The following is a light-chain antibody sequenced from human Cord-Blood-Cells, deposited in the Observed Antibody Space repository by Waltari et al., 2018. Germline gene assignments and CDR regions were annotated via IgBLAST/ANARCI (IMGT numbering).Light chain of an antibody. CDR1: SRYVWSSNL. CDR3: CSYAGSSTFKV. V-gene: IGLV2-23*03. J-gene: IGLJ3*02. CDR2: EGS. Sequence: QSALTQPASVSGSPEQSITLSCNGTSRYVWSSNLVSWYQQHPGKAPKLMIYEGSKRPSGVSNRFSGSKSGNTASLTISGLQAEDEADYYCCSYAGSSTFKVFGGGTKLTVL.